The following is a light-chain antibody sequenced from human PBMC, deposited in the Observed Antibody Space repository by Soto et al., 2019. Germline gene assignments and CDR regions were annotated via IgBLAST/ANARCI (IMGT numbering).Light chain of an antibody. CDR2: LNSDGSH. V-gene: IGLV4-69*01. CDR1: SGHSNYA. Sequence: QPVLTQSPSASASLGASVKLTCTLSSGHSNYAIAWHQQQSEKGPRSLMKLNSDGSHSKGDGIPDRFSGSSSGAERYLTTSSLQSEEEADYYCQTWGSGIVVFGGGTKLTVL. CDR3: QTWGSGIVV. J-gene: IGLJ2*01.